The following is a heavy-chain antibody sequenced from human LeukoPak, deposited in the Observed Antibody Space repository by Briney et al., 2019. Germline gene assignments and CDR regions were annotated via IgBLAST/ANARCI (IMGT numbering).Heavy chain of an antibody. CDR1: GGTFSSYT. D-gene: IGHD3-3*01. V-gene: IGHV1-69*02. CDR2: IIPILGIA. Sequence: ASVKVSCKASGGTFSSYTISWVRQAPGEGSEWMGRIIPILGIANYAQKFQGRVTITADKSTSTAYMELSSLRSEDTAVYYCARGPLPGYDFWSGYRGDAFDIWGQGTMVTVSS. J-gene: IGHJ3*02. CDR3: ARGPLPGYDFWSGYRGDAFDI.